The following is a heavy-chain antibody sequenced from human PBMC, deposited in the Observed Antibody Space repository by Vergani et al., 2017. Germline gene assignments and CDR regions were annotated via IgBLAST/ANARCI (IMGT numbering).Heavy chain of an antibody. CDR2: INPNSGGT. Sequence: QVQLVQSGAEVKKPGASVTVSCKASGYTFAGYNIHWVRQAPGQGLEMMGWINPNSGGTNYAQKFQGRVNMTRDTSINTAYMELSSLRSDDKAVYYCTRGWSGYSTSWFFDNWGQGTLVTVSS. J-gene: IGHJ4*02. CDR3: TRGWSGYSTSWFFDN. D-gene: IGHD6-13*01. CDR1: GYTFAGYN. V-gene: IGHV1-2*02.